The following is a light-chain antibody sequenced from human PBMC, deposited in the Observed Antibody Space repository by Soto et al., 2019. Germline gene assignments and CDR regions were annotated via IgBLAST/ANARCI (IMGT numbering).Light chain of an antibody. Sequence: QSVLTQPASVSGSPGQSITISCTGTSSDVGSYNLVSWYQQHPGKAPKLMIYEGSKRPSGVSNRFSGPKSGNTASLTISGLQAEDEADYYCCSYAGSSTFAVFGGGTKVTVL. J-gene: IGLJ2*01. V-gene: IGLV2-23*03. CDR2: EGS. CDR3: CSYAGSSTFAV. CDR1: SSDVGSYNL.